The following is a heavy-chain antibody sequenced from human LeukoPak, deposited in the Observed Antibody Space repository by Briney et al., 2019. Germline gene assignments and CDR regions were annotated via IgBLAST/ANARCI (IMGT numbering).Heavy chain of an antibody. CDR1: GGTFSSYA. V-gene: IGHV1-69*04. CDR2: IIPILGIA. D-gene: IGHD3-16*01. J-gene: IGHJ4*02. Sequence: SVKVSCKASGGTFSSYAISWVRQAPGQGLEWMGRIIPILGIANYAQKFQGRVTITADKSTSTAYMELSSLRSEDTAVYYCARTSVGALNFDYWGQGTLVTVSS. CDR3: ARTSVGALNFDY.